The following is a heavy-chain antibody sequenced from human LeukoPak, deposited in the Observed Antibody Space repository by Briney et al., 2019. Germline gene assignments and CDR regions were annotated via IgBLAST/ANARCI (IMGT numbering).Heavy chain of an antibody. CDR3: ARVVVAATTGQGYSYGYDY. V-gene: IGHV1-2*02. Sequence: EASVKVSCKASGYTFTGYYMHWVRQAPGQGLEWMGWINPNSGGTNYAQKFQGRVTMTRDTSISTAYMELSRLRSDDTAVYYCARVVVAATTGQGYSYGYDYWGQGTLVTVSS. D-gene: IGHD5-18*01. CDR1: GYTFTGYY. J-gene: IGHJ4*02. CDR2: INPNSGGT.